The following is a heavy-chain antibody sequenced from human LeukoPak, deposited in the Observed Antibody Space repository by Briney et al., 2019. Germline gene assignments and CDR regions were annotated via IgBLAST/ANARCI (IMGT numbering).Heavy chain of an antibody. J-gene: IGHJ4*02. V-gene: IGHV3-53*01. Sequence: GRSLRLSCAASGFTFSSYAMHWVRQAPGKGLEWVSVIYSGGSTYYADSVKGRFTISRDNSKNTLYLQMNSLRAEDTAVYYCARDRGGSYDYWGQGTLVTVSS. CDR1: GFTFSSYA. CDR3: ARDRGGSYDY. CDR2: IYSGGST. D-gene: IGHD1-26*01.